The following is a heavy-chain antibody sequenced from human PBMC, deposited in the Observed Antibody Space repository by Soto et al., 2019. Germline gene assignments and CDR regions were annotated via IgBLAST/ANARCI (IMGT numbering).Heavy chain of an antibody. CDR1: GFTFSDYY. CDR2: ISSSSSYT. CDR3: ASQWGQDYYGMDV. Sequence: QVQLVESGGGLVKPGGSLRLSCAASGFTFSDYYMSWIRQAPGKGLEWVSYISSSSSYTNYADSVKGRFTISRDNAKNSLYLQMNSLRAEDTAVYYCASQWGQDYYGMDVWGQGTTVTVSS. D-gene: IGHD3-16*01. V-gene: IGHV3-11*06. J-gene: IGHJ6*02.